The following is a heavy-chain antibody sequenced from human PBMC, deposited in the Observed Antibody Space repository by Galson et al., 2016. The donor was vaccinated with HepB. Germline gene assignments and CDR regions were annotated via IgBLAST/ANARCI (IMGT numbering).Heavy chain of an antibody. J-gene: IGHJ4*02. CDR3: ARDPAFGALDY. CDR1: GFSFSNGW. V-gene: IGHV3-7*01. D-gene: IGHD3-10*01. CDR2: INADGSWR. Sequence: SLRLSCAVSGFSFSNGWMTWVRQTPEKGLEWVADINADGSWRAYMDSVKGRFTISRDNVNNLLYLQMSGPRVEDTALYFCARDPAFGALDYWGQGALVTVSS.